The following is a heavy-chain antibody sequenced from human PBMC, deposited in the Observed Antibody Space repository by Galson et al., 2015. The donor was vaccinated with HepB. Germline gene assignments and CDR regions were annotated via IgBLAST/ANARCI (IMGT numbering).Heavy chain of an antibody. Sequence: SLRLSCAASGFTFSTSGMHWVRQAPGKGLEWVAVIWYDGSRKYYADSVKDRFTISRDNSKYTLYLQMNSLRAEDTAVYYCATLWSGSYTPFDYWGQGTLITVSS. J-gene: IGHJ4*02. CDR3: ATLWSGSYTPFDY. CDR2: IWYDGSRK. CDR1: GFTFSTSG. D-gene: IGHD3-3*01. V-gene: IGHV3-33*01.